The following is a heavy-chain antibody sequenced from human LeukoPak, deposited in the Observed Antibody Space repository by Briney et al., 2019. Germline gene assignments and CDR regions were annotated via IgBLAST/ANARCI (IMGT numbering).Heavy chain of an antibody. CDR2: ISSSSTTI. CDR3: ANSVTFGGALRGD. D-gene: IGHD3-16*01. V-gene: IGHV3-48*01. J-gene: IGHJ4*02. CDR1: GFTFSTYN. Sequence: PGGSLRLSCAASGFTFSTYNMNWVRQAPGQGLEWVSYISSSSTTIYYADSVKGRFTISRDNAKNSLYLQMNSLRAEDTAVYYCANSVTFGGALRGDWGQGTLVTVSS.